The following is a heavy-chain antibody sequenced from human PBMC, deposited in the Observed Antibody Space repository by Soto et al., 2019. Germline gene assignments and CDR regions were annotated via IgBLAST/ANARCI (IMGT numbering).Heavy chain of an antibody. Sequence: GASVKASCTASGYTFTSYALHWVRQAPGQRLEGMGWINAGNGNTKYSQKFQGRVTITRDTSASTAYMELSSLRSEDTAVYYCARDQDYDILTGYWGIFDYWGQGTLVTVSS. J-gene: IGHJ4*02. V-gene: IGHV1-3*01. CDR3: ARDQDYDILTGYWGIFDY. CDR1: GYTFTSYA. CDR2: INAGNGNT. D-gene: IGHD3-9*01.